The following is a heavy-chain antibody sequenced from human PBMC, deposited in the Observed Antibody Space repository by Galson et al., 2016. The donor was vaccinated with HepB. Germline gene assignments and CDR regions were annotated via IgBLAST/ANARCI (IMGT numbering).Heavy chain of an antibody. CDR1: GGSISSGYY. CDR3: ARVSGNAFDI. V-gene: IGHV4-31*03. Sequence: TLSLTCTVSGGSISSGYYWSWIRQHPGKGLEWIGYINHSGTTYYNPSLSSRAAISVDTSKNQFSLEVSSVTAADTAVYYCARVSGNAFDIWGHGTMVTVSS. CDR2: INHSGTT. J-gene: IGHJ3*02.